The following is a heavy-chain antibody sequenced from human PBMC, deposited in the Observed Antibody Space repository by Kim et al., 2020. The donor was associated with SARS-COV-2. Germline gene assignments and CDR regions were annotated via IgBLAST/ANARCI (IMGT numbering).Heavy chain of an antibody. J-gene: IGHJ4*02. Sequence: GGSLRLSCAASGFTFSSYGMHWVRQAPGKGLEWVAVISYDGSNKYYADSVKGRFTISRDNSKNTLYLQMNSLRAEDTAVYYCANGYCSGGSCHQNFDYWGQGTLVTVSS. CDR1: GFTFSSYG. CDR2: ISYDGSNK. CDR3: ANGYCSGGSCHQNFDY. V-gene: IGHV3-30*18. D-gene: IGHD2-15*01.